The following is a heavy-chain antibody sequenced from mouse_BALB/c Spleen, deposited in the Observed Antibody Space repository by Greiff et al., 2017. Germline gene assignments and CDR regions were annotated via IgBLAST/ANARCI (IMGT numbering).Heavy chain of an antibody. Sequence: QVQLQQPGAELVMPGASVKMSCKASGYTFTDYWMHWVKQRPGQGLEWIGAIDTSDSYTSYNKKFKGKATLTVDESSSTAYMQLRSLTSEDSAVYYCARLNYGSSLYYYAMDYWGQGTSVTVSS. V-gene: IGHV1-69*01. D-gene: IGHD1-1*01. CDR3: ARLNYGSSLYYYAMDY. J-gene: IGHJ4*01. CDR2: IDTSDSYT. CDR1: GYTFTDYW.